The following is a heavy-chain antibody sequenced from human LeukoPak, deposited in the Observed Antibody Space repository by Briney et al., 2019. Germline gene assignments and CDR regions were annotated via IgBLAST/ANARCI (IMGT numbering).Heavy chain of an antibody. CDR2: ISYDGSNK. V-gene: IGHV3-30*18. CDR1: GFTFSSYG. J-gene: IGHJ4*02. CDR3: AKDYTGTQDY. Sequence: GGSLRLSCAASGFTFSSYGMHWVRQAPGKGLGWVAVISYDGSNKYYADSVKGRFTISRDNSKNTLYLQMNSLRAEDTAAYYCAKDYTGTQDYWGQGTLVTVSS.